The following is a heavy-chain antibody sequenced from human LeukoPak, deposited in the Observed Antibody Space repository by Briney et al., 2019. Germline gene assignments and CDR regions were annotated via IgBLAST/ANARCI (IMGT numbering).Heavy chain of an antibody. CDR2: ISYDGSNK. V-gene: IGHV3-30*03. CDR1: GFTFSSYW. D-gene: IGHD5-24*01. CDR3: ALITYFDY. J-gene: IGHJ4*02. Sequence: PGGSLRLSCAASGFTFSSYWMSWVRQAPGKGLEWVAVISYDGSNKYYADPVKGRFTISRDNSKNTLYLQMNSLRAEDTAVYYCALITYFDYWGQGTLVTVSS.